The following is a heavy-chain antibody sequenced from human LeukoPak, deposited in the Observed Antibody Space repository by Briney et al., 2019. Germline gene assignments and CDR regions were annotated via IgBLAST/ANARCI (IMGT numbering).Heavy chain of an antibody. CDR1: GGSISSSSYY. CDR2: IYHSGST. D-gene: IGHD6-6*01. V-gene: IGHV4-39*01. Sequence: PSETLSLTCTVSGGSISSSSYYWGWIRQPPGKGLEWIGSIYHSGSTYYNPSLKSRVTISVDTSKNQFSLKLSSVTAADTAVYYCARHGHSSPSVYWFDPWGQGTLVTVSS. J-gene: IGHJ5*02. CDR3: ARHGHSSPSVYWFDP.